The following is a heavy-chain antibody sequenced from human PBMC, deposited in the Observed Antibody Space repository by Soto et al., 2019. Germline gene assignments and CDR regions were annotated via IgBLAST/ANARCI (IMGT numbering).Heavy chain of an antibody. D-gene: IGHD6-19*01. CDR2: IYYSGST. V-gene: IGHV4-31*03. J-gene: IGHJ5*02. Sequence: QVQLQESGPGLVKPSQTLSLTCTVSGGSSSSGGYYWSWIRQHPGKGLEWIGYIYYSGSTYYNPSLKSRVTISVDTSKNQFSLKLSSVTAADTAVYYCARVTRQWLVPNWFDPWGQGTLVTVSS. CDR1: GGSSSSGGYY. CDR3: ARVTRQWLVPNWFDP.